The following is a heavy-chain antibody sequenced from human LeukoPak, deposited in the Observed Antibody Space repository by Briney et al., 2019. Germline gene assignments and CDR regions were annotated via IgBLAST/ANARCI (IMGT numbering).Heavy chain of an antibody. V-gene: IGHV4-34*01. CDR2: INHSGST. Sequence: SETLSLTCAVYGGSFSGYYWSWIRQPPGKGLEWIGEINHSGSTNYNPSLKSRVTISVDTSKNQFSLKLSSVTAADTAVYYCAREVAGLNWFDPWGQGTLVTVSS. CDR1: GGSFSGYY. J-gene: IGHJ5*02. CDR3: AREVAGLNWFDP. D-gene: IGHD6-19*01.